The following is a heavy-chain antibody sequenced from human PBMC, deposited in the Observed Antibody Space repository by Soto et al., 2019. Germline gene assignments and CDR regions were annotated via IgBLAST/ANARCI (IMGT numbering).Heavy chain of an antibody. CDR2: IIPIFGTA. Sequence: QVQLVQSGAEVKKPGSSVKVSCRASGGTFSSYAISWVRQAPGQGLEWVGGIIPIFGTANYAQKFQGRVRITADESTRTAYMELSSLRSEDTAVYYCARLLRPRRGSSYFDYWGQGTLVTVSS. D-gene: IGHD6-6*01. CDR1: GGTFSSYA. CDR3: ARLLRPRRGSSYFDY. V-gene: IGHV1-69*01. J-gene: IGHJ4*02.